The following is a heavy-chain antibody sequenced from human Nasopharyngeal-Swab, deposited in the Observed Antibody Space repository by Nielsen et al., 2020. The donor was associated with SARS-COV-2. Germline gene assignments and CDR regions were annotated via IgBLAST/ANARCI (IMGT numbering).Heavy chain of an antibody. CDR1: GFTFDDYA. Sequence: GGSLRLSCAASGFTFDDYAMHWVRQAPGKGLEWVSLISGDGGSTYYADSVKGRFTISRDNAQSSLFLQMNSLTVDDTGVYYCAREYFFRLDSWGQGTLVTVSS. CDR2: ISGDGGST. V-gene: IGHV3-43*02. CDR3: AREYFFRLDS. D-gene: IGHD2/OR15-2a*01. J-gene: IGHJ4*02.